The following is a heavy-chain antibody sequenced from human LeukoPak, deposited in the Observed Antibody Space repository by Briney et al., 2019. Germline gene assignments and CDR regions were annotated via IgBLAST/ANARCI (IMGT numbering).Heavy chain of an antibody. Sequence: PGGSLRFSCAASGFTFSSYAMSWVRQAPGKGLEWVSAISGSGGSTYYADSVKGRFTISRDSSKNTLYLQMNSLRAEDTAVYYCAGYNCSSTRCYTGGFDYWGQGTLVTVSS. V-gene: IGHV3-23*01. J-gene: IGHJ4*02. CDR3: AGYNCSSTRCYTGGFDY. D-gene: IGHD2-2*02. CDR2: ISGSGGST. CDR1: GFTFSSYA.